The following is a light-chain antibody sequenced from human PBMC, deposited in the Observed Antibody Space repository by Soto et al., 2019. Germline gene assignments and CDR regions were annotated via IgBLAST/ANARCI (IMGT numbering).Light chain of an antibody. Sequence: DIVMTQSPLSLPVTLGEPASISCRSTQSLLHRDGYNHLDWYLQKPGQSPHLLIYLGSSRASGVPDRFTGSGSGTDFTLKISRVEAEDVGVYYCMQSLQTPWTFGPGTKVEIK. CDR2: LGS. V-gene: IGKV2-28*01. J-gene: IGKJ1*01. CDR3: MQSLQTPWT. CDR1: QSLLHRDGYNH.